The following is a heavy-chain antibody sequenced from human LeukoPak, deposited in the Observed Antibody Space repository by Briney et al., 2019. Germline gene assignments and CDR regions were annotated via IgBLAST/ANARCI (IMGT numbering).Heavy chain of an antibody. CDR2: ISSSSSYI. Sequence: KPGGSLRLSCAASGFTFSSYRMNWVRQAPGKGLEWVSSISSSSSYIYYTDSVKGRFTISRDNAKNSLFLQMNSLGAEDTAVYYCARDDYYYDSRAYFLVWGQGTLVTVYS. V-gene: IGHV3-21*01. CDR3: ARDDYYYDSRAYFLV. CDR1: GFTFSSYR. J-gene: IGHJ4*02. D-gene: IGHD3-22*01.